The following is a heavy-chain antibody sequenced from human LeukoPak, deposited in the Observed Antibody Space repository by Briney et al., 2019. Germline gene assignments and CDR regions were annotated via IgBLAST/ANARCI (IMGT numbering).Heavy chain of an antibody. J-gene: IGHJ5*02. CDR2: ISAYNGNT. V-gene: IGHV1-18*04. Sequence: ASVKVSCKASGYTFTSYGISWVRQAPGQGLEWMGLISAYNGNTNYAQKLQGRVTMTTDTSTSTAYMELRSLRSDDTAVYYCARDGMVRGVINRKGPRPSWFDPWGQGTLVTVSS. CDR1: GYTFTSYG. CDR3: ARDGMVRGVINRKGPRPSWFDP. D-gene: IGHD3-10*01.